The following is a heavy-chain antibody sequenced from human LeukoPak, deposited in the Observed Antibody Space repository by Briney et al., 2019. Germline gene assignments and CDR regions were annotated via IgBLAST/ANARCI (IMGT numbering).Heavy chain of an antibody. CDR2: IYYSGST. V-gene: IGHV4-59*08. D-gene: IGHD2-2*01. CDR3: ARAIVVVPAAIVY. J-gene: IGHJ4*02. CDR1: GGSISGYY. Sequence: SETLFLTCTVSGGSISGYYWSWIRQPPGTGLEWIGYIYYSGSTNYNPSLKSRVTMSVDTSKSQFSLKLSSVTAADTAVYYCARAIVVVPAAIVYWGQGTLVTVSS.